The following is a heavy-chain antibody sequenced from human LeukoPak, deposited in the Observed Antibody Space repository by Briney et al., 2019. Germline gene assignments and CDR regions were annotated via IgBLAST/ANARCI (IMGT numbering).Heavy chain of an antibody. Sequence: GESLRLSCVASGFTVSSNYMNWVRQAPGKGLEWLSVISGSGGSTYYADSVKGRFTISRDNSKNTLYLQMNSLRAEDTAVYYCAKARWELLMDYWGQGTLVTVSS. J-gene: IGHJ4*02. CDR1: GFTVSSNY. CDR2: ISGSGGST. D-gene: IGHD1-26*01. V-gene: IGHV3-23*01. CDR3: AKARWELLMDY.